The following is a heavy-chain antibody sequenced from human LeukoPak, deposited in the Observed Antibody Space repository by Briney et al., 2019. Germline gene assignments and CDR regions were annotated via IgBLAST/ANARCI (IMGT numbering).Heavy chain of an antibody. J-gene: IGHJ5*02. CDR2: IYYSGSP. Sequence: PSETLSLTSTVSGGSVSSSSYYWGWSRQPPGKGLEWIGSIYYSGSPYYNSSLKSRVTISVGTSKNQFSPKLSSVTAADTAVYYCARHGGIAAAGTGWFDPWGQGTLVTVSS. CDR1: GGSVSSSSYY. D-gene: IGHD6-13*01. CDR3: ARHGGIAAAGTGWFDP. V-gene: IGHV4-39*01.